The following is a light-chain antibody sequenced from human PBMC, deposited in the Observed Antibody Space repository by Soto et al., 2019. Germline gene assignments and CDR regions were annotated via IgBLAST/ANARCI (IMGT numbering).Light chain of an antibody. CDR1: QSLLHSNGYKY. CDR3: MQALQTPYT. CDR2: LGS. Sequence: DIVMTQSPLSLPVTPGESASISCRSSQSLLHSNGYKYLDWYLQKPGQSPQLLIYLGSNRAAGVPGRFSGSGSGTDFTLKISRVEAEDVGVYYCMQALQTPYTFGQGTKLEIK. V-gene: IGKV2-28*01. J-gene: IGKJ2*01.